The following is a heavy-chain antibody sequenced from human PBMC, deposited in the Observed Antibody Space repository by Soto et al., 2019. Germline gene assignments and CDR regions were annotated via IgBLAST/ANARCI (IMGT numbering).Heavy chain of an antibody. CDR2: IYYSGST. V-gene: IGHV4-59*01. CDR3: ARAGYNIAY. Sequence: PSETLSLTCTVSGASISSYYWSWIRQPPGKGLEWIGYIYYSGSTNYNPSLKSRVTISVDTSKNQFSLKLSSVTAADTAVYYCARAGYNIAYWGQGTLVTVSS. CDR1: GASISSYY. J-gene: IGHJ4*02. D-gene: IGHD5-12*01.